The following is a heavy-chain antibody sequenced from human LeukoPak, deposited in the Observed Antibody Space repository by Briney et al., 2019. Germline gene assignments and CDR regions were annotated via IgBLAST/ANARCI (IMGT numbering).Heavy chain of an antibody. V-gene: IGHV1-2*02. CDR2: INPNSGGT. CDR1: GYIFTVYY. D-gene: IGHD3-10*01. J-gene: IGHJ4*02. CDR3: AREVIGSAYNDY. Sequence: ASVKVSCKASGYIFTVYYMHWVRQAPGQGLEWMGWINPNSGGTNYAQKFQGRVSMSRDTSISTAYMELSRLRSDDTAVYYCAREVIGSAYNDYWGQGTLVTVSS.